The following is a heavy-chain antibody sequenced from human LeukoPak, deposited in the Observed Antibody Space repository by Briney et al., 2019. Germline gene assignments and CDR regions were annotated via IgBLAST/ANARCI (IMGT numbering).Heavy chain of an antibody. CDR3: QSRFLEWLLDY. J-gene: IGHJ4*02. Sequence: SETLSLTCTVSGGPISSNNYYWGWIRQPPGKGLEWSGSIYYGGYTYYNPSLKSRVTISVDTSKNQFSLKLSSVTAADTAIYYCQSRFLEWLLDYWGQGTLVTVSS. CDR1: GGPISSNNYY. CDR2: IYYGGYT. V-gene: IGHV4-39*01. D-gene: IGHD3-3*01.